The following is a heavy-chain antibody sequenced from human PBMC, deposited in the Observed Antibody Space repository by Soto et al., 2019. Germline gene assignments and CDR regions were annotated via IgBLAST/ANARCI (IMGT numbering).Heavy chain of an antibody. J-gene: IGHJ4*02. CDR3: AREPAYDSSGYYYSQHRSPTDY. CDR2: IYYSGST. Sequence: SETLSLTCTVSGGSISSGGYYWSWIRQHPGKGLEWIGYIYYSGSTYYNPSLKSRVTISVDTSKNQFSLKLSSVTAADTAVYYCAREPAYDSSGYYYSQHRSPTDYWGKGTLVTVYS. D-gene: IGHD3-22*01. CDR1: GGSISSGGYY. V-gene: IGHV4-31*03.